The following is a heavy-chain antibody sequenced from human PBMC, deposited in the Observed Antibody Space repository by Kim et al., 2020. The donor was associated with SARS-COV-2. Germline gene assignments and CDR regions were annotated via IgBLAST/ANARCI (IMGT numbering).Heavy chain of an antibody. CDR3: ATGELQDPYYYYGMDV. J-gene: IGHJ6*02. D-gene: IGHD1-7*01. Sequence: QKFQGRVTMTEDTSTDTAYMELSSLRSEDTAVYYCATGELQDPYYYYGMDVWGQGTTVTVSS. V-gene: IGHV1-24*01.